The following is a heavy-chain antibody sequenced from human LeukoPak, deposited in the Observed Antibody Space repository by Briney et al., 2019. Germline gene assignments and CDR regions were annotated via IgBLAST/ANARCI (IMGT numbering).Heavy chain of an antibody. D-gene: IGHD6-19*01. CDR2: ISGSGGSI. CDR1: GFTFSRYA. V-gene: IGHV3-23*01. J-gene: IGHJ4*02. CDR3: AKLGSEL. Sequence: PGGSLRLSCAASGFTFSRYAMNWVRQAPGKGLQWVSVISGSGGSIYYADSVKGRSTISRDNSKSTLYLQMNSLRVEDTAVYYCAKLGSELWGQGTLVTVSS.